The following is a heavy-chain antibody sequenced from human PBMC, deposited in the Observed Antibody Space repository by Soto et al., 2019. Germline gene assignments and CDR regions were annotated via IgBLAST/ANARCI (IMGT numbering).Heavy chain of an antibody. CDR2: IKQEGGEK. V-gene: IGHV3-7*01. CDR1: GFTFSSYW. CDR3: ARDHIVGATNFDY. J-gene: IGHJ4*02. D-gene: IGHD1-26*01. Sequence: EVQLVESGGGLVQPGESLRLSCAASGFTFSSYWMSWVRQAPGKGLEWVAQIKQEGGEKYYVDSVKGRFTISRDNAKNSLYLQMNSLRAEDTAVYYCARDHIVGATNFDYWGQGTLVTVSS.